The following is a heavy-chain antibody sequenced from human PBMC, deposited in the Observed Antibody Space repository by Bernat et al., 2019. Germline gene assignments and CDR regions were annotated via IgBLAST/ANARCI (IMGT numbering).Heavy chain of an antibody. V-gene: IGHV3-30*18. CDR2: ISYDGSNK. CDR3: AKDYRPYYYDSSGSRSTPVDY. CDR1: GFTFSSYG. D-gene: IGHD3-22*01. Sequence: VQLVESGGGVVQPVRSLRLSCAASGFTFSSYGMHWVRQAPGKGLEWVAVISYDGSNKYYADSVKGRFTISRDNSKNTLYLQMNSLRAEDTAVYYCAKDYRPYYYDSSGSRSTPVDYWGQGTLVTVSS. J-gene: IGHJ4*02.